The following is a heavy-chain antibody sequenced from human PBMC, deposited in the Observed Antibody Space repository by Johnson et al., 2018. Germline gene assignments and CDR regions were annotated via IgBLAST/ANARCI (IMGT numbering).Heavy chain of an antibody. Sequence: EVQLVETGGGLIQAGGSLRLSCAASGFTVSSNYMTWVRQAPGKGLEWVSVIYSGGSTYYADSVKGRFTISRDSSKNTLYLQMNSLRPEDTAVYYCAKDRGLELLVPASIGTGAVDIWGQGTVVTVSS. J-gene: IGHJ3*02. CDR1: GFTVSSNY. CDR2: IYSGGST. D-gene: IGHD2-2*01. V-gene: IGHV3-53*05. CDR3: AKDRGLELLVPASIGTGAVDI.